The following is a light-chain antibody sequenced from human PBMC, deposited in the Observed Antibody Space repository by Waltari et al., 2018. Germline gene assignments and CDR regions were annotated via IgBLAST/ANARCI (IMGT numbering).Light chain of an antibody. CDR2: GKN. V-gene: IGLV3-19*01. CDR3: SSRDSSGDRVL. J-gene: IGLJ2*01. Sequence: SSELTQDPAVSVALGQTVRITCQGDSLRTYCASWYQQKPGHGPPVFIYGKNQRPSGTPDRFSGSTSGNPASLTITGAQAEDEADYYCSSRDSSGDRVLFGGGTKLTVL. CDR1: SLRTYC.